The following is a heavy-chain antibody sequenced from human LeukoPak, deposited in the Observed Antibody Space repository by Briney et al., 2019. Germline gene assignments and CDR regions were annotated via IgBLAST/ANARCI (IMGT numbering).Heavy chain of an antibody. CDR2: IKQDGSEK. CDR1: EFTFSSYW. V-gene: IGHV3-7*01. CDR3: AKDPGKYSYAQFDY. J-gene: IGHJ4*02. D-gene: IGHD5-18*01. Sequence: GGSLRPSCAASEFTFSSYWMSWVRQAPGKGLEWVANIKQDGSEKYYVDSVKGRFTISRDNSKNTLYLQMNSLRAEDTAVYYCAKDPGKYSYAQFDYWGQGTLVTVSS.